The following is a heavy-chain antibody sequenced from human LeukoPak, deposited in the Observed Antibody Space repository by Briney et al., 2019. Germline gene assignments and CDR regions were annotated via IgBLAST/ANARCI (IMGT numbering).Heavy chain of an antibody. V-gene: IGHV1-8*01. Sequence: GASVKVSCKASGYTFTSFDINWVRQATGQGPEWMGWMNPNSGNTGYAQKFQGRVTMTRNTSISTAYMELSSLRSEDTAVYYCARGDELELLDAFDIWGQGTMVTVSS. CDR2: MNPNSGNT. D-gene: IGHD1-7*01. CDR1: GYTFTSFD. CDR3: ARGDELELLDAFDI. J-gene: IGHJ3*02.